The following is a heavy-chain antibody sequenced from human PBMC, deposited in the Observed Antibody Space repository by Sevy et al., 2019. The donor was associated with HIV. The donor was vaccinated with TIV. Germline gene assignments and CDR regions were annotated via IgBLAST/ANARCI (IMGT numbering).Heavy chain of an antibody. CDR3: TSGLAVSVDY. CDR1: GGTCSSSA. Sequence: APVKVSCKASGGTCSSSAISWVRQAPGQGLEWMGGIFPIFATANYAQKFQGRLTITADESTCTAYMELSSLRSDDTAVYYCTSGLAVSVDYWGQGTLVTVSS. CDR2: IFPIFATA. V-gene: IGHV1-69*13. J-gene: IGHJ4*02. D-gene: IGHD6-19*01.